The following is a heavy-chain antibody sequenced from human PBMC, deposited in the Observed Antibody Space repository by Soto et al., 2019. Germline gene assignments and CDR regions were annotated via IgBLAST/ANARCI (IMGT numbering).Heavy chain of an antibody. CDR2: IYYSGST. J-gene: IGHJ6*02. CDR1: GGSISSGDYY. Sequence: SETLSLTCTVSGGSISSGDYYWSWIRQPPGKGLEWIGYIYYSGSTYYNPSLKSRVTISVDTSKNQFSLRLRSVTAADTAVYFCARGQESTYDTSGYLPYYYGLDVWGQGTTVTVSS. CDR3: ARGQESTYDTSGYLPYYYGLDV. D-gene: IGHD3-22*01. V-gene: IGHV4-30-4*01.